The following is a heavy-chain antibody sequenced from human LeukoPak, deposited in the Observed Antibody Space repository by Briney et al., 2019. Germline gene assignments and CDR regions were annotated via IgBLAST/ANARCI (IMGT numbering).Heavy chain of an antibody. CDR1: GFTFSSYE. CDR2: ISSSGSTI. Sequence: GGSLRLSCAASGFTFSSYEMNWVRQAPGKGLEWVSYISSSGSTIYYADSVKGRFTISRDNAKNSLYLQMNSLRAEDTAVYYCASVGGSSWPSFDYWGQGTLVTVSS. J-gene: IGHJ4*02. D-gene: IGHD6-13*01. V-gene: IGHV3-48*03. CDR3: ASVGGSSWPSFDY.